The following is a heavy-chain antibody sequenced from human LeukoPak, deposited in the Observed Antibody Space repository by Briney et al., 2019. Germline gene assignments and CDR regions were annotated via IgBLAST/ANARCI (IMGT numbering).Heavy chain of an antibody. V-gene: IGHV3-30*02. CDR3: AKDGPMYYYGSGSYSNWFDP. D-gene: IGHD3-10*01. J-gene: IGHJ5*02. Sequence: GGSLRLSCTSSGFTFSNYGIHWVRQAPGKGLEWVAFIRFDGSYKYYADSVKGRFTISRDNSKNTLYLQMNSLRAEDTAVYYCAKDGPMYYYGSGSYSNWFDPWGQGTLVTVSS. CDR2: IRFDGSYK. CDR1: GFTFSNYG.